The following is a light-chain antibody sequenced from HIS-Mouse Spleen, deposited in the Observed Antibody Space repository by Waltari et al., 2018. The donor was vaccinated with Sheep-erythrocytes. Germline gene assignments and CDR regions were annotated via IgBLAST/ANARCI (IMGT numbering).Light chain of an antibody. V-gene: IGLV2-11*01. Sequence: QSALTQPRSVSGSPGQSVTISCTGTSSDVGGYNYVSWYHQHPGKAPKLMIYDVSKRPSGVPDRFSGSKSGNTASLTISGLRAEDEADYYCCSYAGSYNHVFATGTKVTVL. CDR1: SSDVGGYNY. CDR3: CSYAGSYNHV. CDR2: DVS. J-gene: IGLJ1*01.